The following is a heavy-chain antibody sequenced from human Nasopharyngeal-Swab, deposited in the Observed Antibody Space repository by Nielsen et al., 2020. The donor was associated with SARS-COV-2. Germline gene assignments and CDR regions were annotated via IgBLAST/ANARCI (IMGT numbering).Heavy chain of an antibody. Sequence: SVKVSCKASGVTFSSYAISWVRQAPGQGLEWIGGIIPILGVANYAQKFHGRVTISADTSTSTAYMELSSLRAEDTALYYCAKAMGDYIWGSYRVSDAFDIWGQGTMVTVSS. V-gene: IGHV1-69*10. CDR1: GVTFSSYA. CDR2: IIPILGVA. D-gene: IGHD3-16*02. CDR3: AKAMGDYIWGSYRVSDAFDI. J-gene: IGHJ3*02.